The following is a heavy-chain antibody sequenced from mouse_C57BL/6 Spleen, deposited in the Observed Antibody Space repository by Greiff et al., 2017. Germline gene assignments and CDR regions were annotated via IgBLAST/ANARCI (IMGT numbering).Heavy chain of an antibody. CDR2: INPYNGDT. V-gene: IGHV1-20*01. D-gene: IGHD2-1*01. CDR3: ASNYGNYGY. CDR1: GYSFTGYF. Sequence: VQLQQSGPELVKPGDSVKISCKASGYSFTGYFMNWVMQIHGKSLEWIGRINPYNGDTFYNQKFKGKATLTVDKSSSTAHMELRSLTSEDSAVYYCASNYGNYGYWGQGTTLTVSS. J-gene: IGHJ2*01.